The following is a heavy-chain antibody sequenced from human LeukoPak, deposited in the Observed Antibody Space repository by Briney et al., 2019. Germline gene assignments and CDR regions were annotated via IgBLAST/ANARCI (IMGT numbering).Heavy chain of an antibody. V-gene: IGHV3-48*03. CDR2: ISSSGNTI. Sequence: GGSLRLSCAASGFTFSSYEMNWVRQAPGKGLGWVSFISSSGNTIYYADSVKGRFIISRDNAKNSLYLQMNSLRTEDTAVYYCARERPGEDTFDIWGQGTKVTVSS. CDR3: ARERPGEDTFDI. D-gene: IGHD7-27*01. CDR1: GFTFSSYE. J-gene: IGHJ3*02.